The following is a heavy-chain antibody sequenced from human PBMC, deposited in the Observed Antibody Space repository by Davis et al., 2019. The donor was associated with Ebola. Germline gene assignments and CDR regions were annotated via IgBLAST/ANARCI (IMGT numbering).Heavy chain of an antibody. D-gene: IGHD5-24*01. CDR1: GGAFRRHG. J-gene: IGHJ4*02. CDR3: TRDTRGVQLGLDF. CDR2: TVPIFGTI. V-gene: IGHV1-69*13. Sequence: SVKVSCKASGGAFRRHGFSWVRQAPGQGLEWMGGTVPIFGTINYAQQFRGRLIVTADESTNIAYMELSRLRSDDTAVYYCTRDTRGVQLGLDFWGRGTLITVSA.